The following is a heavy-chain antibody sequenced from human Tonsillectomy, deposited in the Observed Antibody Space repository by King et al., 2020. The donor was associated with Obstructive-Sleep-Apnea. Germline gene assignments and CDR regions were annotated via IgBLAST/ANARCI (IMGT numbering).Heavy chain of an antibody. CDR3: ARGFGGGHA. CDR2: IKQVGSEK. V-gene: IGHV3-7*01. D-gene: IGHD3-10*01. J-gene: IGHJ4*02. Sequence: VQLVESGGGLVQPGGSLRLSCAASGFTFSSFWRSWVRQAPGRGLEGGANIKQVGSEKYYVDSVKGRFTIPRENAKNPLYLQMNSLRAEDTAVYYCARGFGGGHAWGQGTLVTVSS. CDR1: GFTFSSFW.